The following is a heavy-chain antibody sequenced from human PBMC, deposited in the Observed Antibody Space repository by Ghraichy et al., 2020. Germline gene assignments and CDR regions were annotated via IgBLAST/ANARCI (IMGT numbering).Heavy chain of an antibody. V-gene: IGHV4-59*01. D-gene: IGHD4-17*01. J-gene: IGHJ4*02. Sequence: SQTLSLTCTVSGGPISIDHWSWIRQPPGKGLEWIVYISYSGSASYSPSLKSRVTISLDTSKNQFSLKLTSVTAADTAVYYCARSLTGLDSGDSWGQGTLVTVSS. CDR3: ARSLTGLDSGDS. CDR1: GGPISIDH. CDR2: ISYSGSA.